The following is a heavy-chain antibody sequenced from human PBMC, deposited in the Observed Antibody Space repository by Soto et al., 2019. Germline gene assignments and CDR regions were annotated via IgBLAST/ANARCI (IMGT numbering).Heavy chain of an antibody. V-gene: IGHV1-18*04. D-gene: IGHD3-22*01. CDR2: ISAHNGDT. CDR1: GYSFATYG. Sequence: ASVKVSCKASGYSFATYGFSWVRQAPGQGLECVGWISAHNGDTHYSQKFQGRVTLTTDTSTNTGYMELRSLTSDDTTVYFCATEPIYYNDGSGYYPLGHWGQGTLVTVSS. J-gene: IGHJ4*02. CDR3: ATEPIYYNDGSGYYPLGH.